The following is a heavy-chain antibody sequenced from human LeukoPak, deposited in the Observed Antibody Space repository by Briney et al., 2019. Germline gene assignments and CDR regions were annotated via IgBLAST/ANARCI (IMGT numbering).Heavy chain of an antibody. Sequence: GGSLRLSCAASGFTLTSYTMSWVRQAPGKGLEWVSSLRGAERTPYYAESVKGRFTISRDNSENALYLQMSSLRAEDTALYYCAKVPTYLNILTGFPFDIWGQGTMVTVSS. CDR2: LRGAERTP. D-gene: IGHD3-9*01. CDR3: AKVPTYLNILTGFPFDI. CDR1: GFTLTSYT. J-gene: IGHJ3*02. V-gene: IGHV3-23*01.